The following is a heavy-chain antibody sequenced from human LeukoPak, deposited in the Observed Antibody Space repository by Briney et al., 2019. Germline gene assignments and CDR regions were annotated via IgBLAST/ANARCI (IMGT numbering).Heavy chain of an antibody. CDR2: IYYSGST. D-gene: IGHD3-10*01. J-gene: IGHJ4*02. CDR3: ARVLNPWFGEFASDY. CDR1: GGSISSYY. Sequence: SETLSLTCTVSGGSISSYYWSWIRQPPGKGLEWIGYIYYSGSTNYNPSLKSRLTISIDTSKNQISLKLTSVTAADTAVYYCARVLNPWFGEFASDYWGQGTLVTVSS. V-gene: IGHV4-59*01.